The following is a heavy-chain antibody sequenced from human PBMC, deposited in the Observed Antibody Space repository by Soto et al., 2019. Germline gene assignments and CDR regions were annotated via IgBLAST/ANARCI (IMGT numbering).Heavy chain of an antibody. V-gene: IGHV1-18*01. D-gene: IGHD4-4*01. CDR2: ISGYNGNR. CDR3: ARDAPYTSAGRRYYYGADV. CDR1: GYSLSSYG. J-gene: IGHJ6*02. Sequence: QVQLVQSGAEVKKPGASVKVSCKASGYSLSSYGIAWVRQAPGQGLEWMGWISGYNGNRNYAQNLQGRVTMTTDTSTSTVYMELRSLTSDDTAVYYCARDAPYTSAGRRYYYGADVWGQGTTVTVSS.